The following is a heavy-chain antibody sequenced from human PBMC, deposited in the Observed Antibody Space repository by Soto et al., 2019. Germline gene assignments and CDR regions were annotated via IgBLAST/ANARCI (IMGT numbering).Heavy chain of an antibody. D-gene: IGHD5-18*01. CDR1: GGSISSGDYD. V-gene: IGHV4-30-4*01. CDR3: ARVVHAAMLS. J-gene: IGHJ4*02. Sequence: QVQLQESGPGLVKPSQTLSLTCTVSGGSISSGDYDWTWIRQPPGKGLEWFGYISYSGRTSYNPSLKSRVTISLDTSKNQISLKLSSVTAADTAVYYCARVVHAAMLSWGQGTLVTVSS. CDR2: ISYSGRT.